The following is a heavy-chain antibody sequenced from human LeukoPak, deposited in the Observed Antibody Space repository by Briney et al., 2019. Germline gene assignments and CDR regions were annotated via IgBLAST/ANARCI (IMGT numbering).Heavy chain of an antibody. CDR2: ISAYNGNT. Sequence: ASVKVSCKASGYTFTSYGISWVRQAPGQGLEWMGWISAYNGNTNYAQKLQGGVTMTTDTSTSTACMELRSLRSDDTAVYYCARVVGTPYYDFWSGSYYMDVWGKGTTVTVSS. D-gene: IGHD3-3*01. CDR3: ARVVGTPYYDFWSGSYYMDV. V-gene: IGHV1-18*01. CDR1: GYTFTSYG. J-gene: IGHJ6*03.